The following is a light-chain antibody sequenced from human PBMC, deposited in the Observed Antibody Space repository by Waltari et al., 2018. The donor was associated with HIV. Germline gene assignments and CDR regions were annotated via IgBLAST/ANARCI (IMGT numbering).Light chain of an antibody. CDR2: WAS. V-gene: IGKV4-1*01. CDR3: QQYNNWPRA. CDR1: QSVFYSSNNKNY. Sequence: DIVMTQSPDSVAVSLGERATINCRSSQSVFYSSNNKNYLAWYQQKPGQSPKLLIYWASTRESGVPDRFSGSGSGTDFTLTISSLQAEDVAVYYCQQYNNWPRAFGQGTKVEIK. J-gene: IGKJ1*01.